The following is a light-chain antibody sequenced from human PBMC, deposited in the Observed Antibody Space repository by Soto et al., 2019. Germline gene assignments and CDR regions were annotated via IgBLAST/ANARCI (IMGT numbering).Light chain of an antibody. Sequence: QSVLTQLPSASGSPGQSVTNSCPGTSSEVGAHNFVSWHRQHPGKAPKLMIYEVTKRPSGVPDRFSGSRSGNTASLTVSGLQAEDEADYYCSSYAGSNNYVFGTGTKVTVL. CDR1: SSEVGAHNF. V-gene: IGLV2-8*01. CDR3: SSYAGSNNYV. J-gene: IGLJ1*01. CDR2: EVT.